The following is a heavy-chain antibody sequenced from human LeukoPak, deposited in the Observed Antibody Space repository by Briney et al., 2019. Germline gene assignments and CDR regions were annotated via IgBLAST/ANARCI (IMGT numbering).Heavy chain of an antibody. Sequence: GGSLRLSCAASGMSFSSYEMNWVRQAPGRGLEWVSYIGNTGRTIYYVDSVKGRFTVSRDNAKNSLYLQMNSLRAEDTAIYYCVRGDRYFFDYWGQGTLVTVSS. V-gene: IGHV3-48*03. CDR2: IGNTGRTI. J-gene: IGHJ4*02. D-gene: IGHD1-14*01. CDR1: GMSFSSYE. CDR3: VRGDRYFFDY.